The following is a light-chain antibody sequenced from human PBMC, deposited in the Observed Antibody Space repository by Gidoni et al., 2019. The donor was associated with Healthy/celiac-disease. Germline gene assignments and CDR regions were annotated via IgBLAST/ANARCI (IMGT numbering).Light chain of an antibody. CDR2: GAS. Sequence: ESVLSQSPGTLSLSPGERATLSCRASQSVSSSYLAWYQQKPGQAPRLLIDGASSRATGIPDRCSGSGSGTDFTLTISRLEPEDFAVYYCQQYGSSPLTFGGGTKVEIK. CDR3: QQYGSSPLT. J-gene: IGKJ4*01. CDR1: QSVSSSY. V-gene: IGKV3-20*01.